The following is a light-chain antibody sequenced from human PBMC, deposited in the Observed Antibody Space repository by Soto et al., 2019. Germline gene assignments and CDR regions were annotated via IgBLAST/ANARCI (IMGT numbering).Light chain of an antibody. Sequence: DIQGARYPTFLTVCVRERFTTTGRASQSISGSLNWYQQKPGKAPKLLIYGASTLQSGVPSRFSGSGSGTDYTLTISSLQPEDFATYYCQQSYRIPTFGQVTRLEIK. CDR1: QSISGS. CDR3: QQSYRIPT. V-gene: IGKV1-39*01. CDR2: GAS. J-gene: IGKJ5*01.